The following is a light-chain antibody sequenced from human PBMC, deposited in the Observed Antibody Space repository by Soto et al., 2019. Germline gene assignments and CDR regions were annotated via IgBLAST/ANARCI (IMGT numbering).Light chain of an antibody. CDR1: QSISSSY. CDR3: QPRGNWPPSIT. CDR2: AAS. Sequence: EIVLTQSPGTLSLSPGEGGTLSCRASQSISSSYLAWYQQKPGQSPRLLFYAASSRATGVPDRFSGSGSGTDFTLTISSLEPEDFAVYYCQPRGNWPPSITFGQGTRLEIK. V-gene: IGKV3D-20*02. J-gene: IGKJ5*01.